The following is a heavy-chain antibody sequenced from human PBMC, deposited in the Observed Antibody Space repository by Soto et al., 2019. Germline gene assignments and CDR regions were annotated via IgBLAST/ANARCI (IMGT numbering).Heavy chain of an antibody. V-gene: IGHV1-18*04. CDR1: GSTFTSYG. D-gene: IGHD2-21*02. CDR2: ISAYNGNT. Sequence: ASVKVYCAASGSTFTSYGISWVRQAPGQGLEWMGWISAYNGNTNYAQKLQGRVTMTTDASTSTAYMELRSLRSDDTAVYYCARDCGGDCSLDYWGQGTLVTVSS. J-gene: IGHJ4*02. CDR3: ARDCGGDCSLDY.